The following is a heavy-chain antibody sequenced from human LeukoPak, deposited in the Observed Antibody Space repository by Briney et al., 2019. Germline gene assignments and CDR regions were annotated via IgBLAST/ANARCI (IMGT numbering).Heavy chain of an antibody. CDR1: GFTFSSYE. J-gene: IGHJ4*02. Sequence: PGGSLRLSCAASGFTFSSYEMNWVRQAPGKGLEWVSYISSSGSTIYYADSVKGRFTISRDNAKNSLDLQMNSLRAEDTAVYYCAAGDFYFDYWGQGTLVTVSS. CDR3: AAGDFYFDY. CDR2: ISSSGSTI. D-gene: IGHD2-21*02. V-gene: IGHV3-48*03.